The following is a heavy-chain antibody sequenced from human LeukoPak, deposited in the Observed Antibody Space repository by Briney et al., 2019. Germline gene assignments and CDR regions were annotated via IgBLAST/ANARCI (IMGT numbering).Heavy chain of an antibody. J-gene: IGHJ4*02. V-gene: IGHV1-2*02. D-gene: IGHD2-21*02. Sequence: GASVKVSCNASGYMFTVYYMHWVRQAPGQGLGWMGWINPNSGGTSYAQKFQGRVTMTRDTAISTAYMELSSLRSDDTAVYYCARGYCSGDCFTLFDYGGEGTLVTVSS. CDR2: INPNSGGT. CDR1: GYMFTVYY. CDR3: ARGYCSGDCFTLFDY.